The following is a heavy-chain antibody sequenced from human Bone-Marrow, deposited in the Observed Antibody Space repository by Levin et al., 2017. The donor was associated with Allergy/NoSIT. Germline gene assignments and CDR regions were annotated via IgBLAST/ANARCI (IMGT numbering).Heavy chain of an antibody. CDR2: INHSGST. CDR1: GGSFSGYY. J-gene: IGHJ4*02. V-gene: IGHV4-34*01. Sequence: SCAVYGGSFSGYYWSWIRQPPGKGLEWIGEINHSGSTNYNPSLKSRVTISVDTSKNQFSLKLSSVTAADTAVYYCARRVGATEVDYWGQGTLVTVSS. D-gene: IGHD1-26*01. CDR3: ARRVGATEVDY.